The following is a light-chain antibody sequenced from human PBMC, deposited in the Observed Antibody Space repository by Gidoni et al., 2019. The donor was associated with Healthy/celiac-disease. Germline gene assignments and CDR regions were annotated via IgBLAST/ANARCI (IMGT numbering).Light chain of an antibody. CDR3: QQYGNLSGLT. Sequence: DIQMTRSPSSLSASVGDRVTITCQASQDISHYLNWYQQKPGKAPKLLIYDASNVETGVPSSFRGSGSGTDFTFSISSLQPEDIATYYCQQYGNLSGLTFGGGTKVEIK. CDR1: QDISHY. CDR2: DAS. V-gene: IGKV1-33*01. J-gene: IGKJ4*01.